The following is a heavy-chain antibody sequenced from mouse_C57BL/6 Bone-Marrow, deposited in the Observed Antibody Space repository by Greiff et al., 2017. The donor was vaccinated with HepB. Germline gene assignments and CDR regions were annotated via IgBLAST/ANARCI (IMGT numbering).Heavy chain of an antibody. Sequence: EVKLMESGGGLVQPGGSLKLSCAASGFTFSDYGMAWVRQAPRKGPEWVAFISNLAYSIYYADTVTGRFTISRENAKNTLYLEMSSLRSEDTAMYYCARPHFWGYWYFDVWGTGTTVTVSS. V-gene: IGHV5-15*01. CDR2: ISNLAYSI. CDR3: ARPHFWGYWYFDV. CDR1: GFTFSDYG. D-gene: IGHD4-1*01. J-gene: IGHJ1*03.